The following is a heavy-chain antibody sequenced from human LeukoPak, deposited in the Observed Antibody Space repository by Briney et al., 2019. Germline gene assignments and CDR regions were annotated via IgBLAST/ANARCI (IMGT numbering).Heavy chain of an antibody. V-gene: IGHV3-30*18. CDR1: GFTFSSYG. CDR2: ISYDGSNK. D-gene: IGHD2-2*01. J-gene: IGHJ3*02. Sequence: SGGSLRLSCAASGFTFSSYGMHWVRQAPGKGLEWVAVISYDGSNKYYADSVKGRFTISRDNSKNTLYLQMNSLRAEDTAVYYCAKLPQGGYCSSTSCPRGGDAFDIWGQGTMVTVSS. CDR3: AKLPQGGYCSSTSCPRGGDAFDI.